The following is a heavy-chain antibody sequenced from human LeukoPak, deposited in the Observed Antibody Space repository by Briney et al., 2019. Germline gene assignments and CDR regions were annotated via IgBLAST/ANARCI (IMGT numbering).Heavy chain of an antibody. J-gene: IGHJ4*02. Sequence: PGGSLRLSCAASGFTVSSNYMSWVRQAPGKGLEWVSVIYSGGSTYYADSVKGRFTISRDNSKNTLYLQMNSLRAEDTAVYYCARGESTYDFWNGYNPPHLYYFDYWGQGTLVTVSS. V-gene: IGHV3-53*01. CDR1: GFTVSSNY. CDR2: IYSGGST. CDR3: ARGESTYDFWNGYNPPHLYYFDY. D-gene: IGHD3-3*01.